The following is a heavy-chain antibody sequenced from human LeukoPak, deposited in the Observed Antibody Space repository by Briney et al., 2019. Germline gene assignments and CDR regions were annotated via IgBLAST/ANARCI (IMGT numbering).Heavy chain of an antibody. CDR1: GFTFSSYA. CDR3: ARERVLRGSKSSNYYMDV. V-gene: IGHV3-23*01. CDR2: ISGSGGST. J-gene: IGHJ6*03. D-gene: IGHD2-8*01. Sequence: PGGSLRLSCAASGFTFSSYAMSWVRQAPGKGLEWVSAISGSGGSTYYADSVKGRFTISRDNSKNMLYLQMNSLRAEDTAVYYCARERVLRGSKSSNYYMDVWGKGTTVTVSS.